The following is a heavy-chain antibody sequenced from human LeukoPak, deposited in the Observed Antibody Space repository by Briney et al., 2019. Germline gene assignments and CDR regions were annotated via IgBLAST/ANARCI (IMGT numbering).Heavy chain of an antibody. CDR1: GYTFTGYY. CDR3: ARDLDCSGGSCYSNY. V-gene: IGHV1-2*02. CDR2: INPNSGGT. D-gene: IGHD2-15*01. Sequence: GSVKVSCKASGYTFTGYYMHWVRQAPGQGLEWMGWINPNSGGTNYAQKFQGRVTMTRDTSISTAYMELSRLRSDDTAVYYCARDLDCSGGSCYSNYWGQGTLVTVSS. J-gene: IGHJ4*02.